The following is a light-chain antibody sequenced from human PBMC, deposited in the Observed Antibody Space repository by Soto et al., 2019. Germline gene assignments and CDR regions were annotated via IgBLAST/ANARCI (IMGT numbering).Light chain of an antibody. CDR1: QSVSSTY. J-gene: IGKJ1*01. CDR2: GAS. V-gene: IGKV3-20*01. CDR3: QQYGRSTVT. Sequence: EIVLTQSAGILSLSPGERATLSYRASQSVSSTYLAWYQQKPGQAPRLLIYGASSRATGIPDRFSGSGSGTEFTLTISRLETEDFAVYYCQQYGRSTVTYGQGTKVEIK.